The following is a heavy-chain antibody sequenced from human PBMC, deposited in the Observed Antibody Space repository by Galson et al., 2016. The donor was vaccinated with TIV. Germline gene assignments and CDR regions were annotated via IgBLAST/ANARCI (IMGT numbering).Heavy chain of an antibody. V-gene: IGHV3-7*03. J-gene: IGHJ4*02. Sequence: SLRLSCAASGFSISDYWMNWVRQAPGKGLEWVANIKQDGSEIYYVDAVKGRFTISRDNDKNSVVLQMNSLRAEDTAVYYCVRAIATHGSFWGQGTLVTVSS. CDR2: IKQDGSEI. CDR3: VRAIATHGSF. D-gene: IGHD6-13*01. CDR1: GFSISDYW.